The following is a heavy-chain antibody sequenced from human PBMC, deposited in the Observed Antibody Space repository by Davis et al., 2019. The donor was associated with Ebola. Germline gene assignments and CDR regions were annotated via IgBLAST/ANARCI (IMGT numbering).Heavy chain of an antibody. D-gene: IGHD3-22*01. CDR1: GFTFSTYS. J-gene: IGHJ4*02. CDR2: ISSDSDYI. V-gene: IGHV3-21*01. CDR3: AKDGARDYYDSKPFDY. Sequence: GGSLRLSCAASGFTFSTYSMSWVRQAPGKGLEWVSSISSDSDYIYYADSAKGRFTISRDNAKNSLYLQMNSLRAEDTAVYYCAKDGARDYYDSKPFDYWGQGTLVTVSS.